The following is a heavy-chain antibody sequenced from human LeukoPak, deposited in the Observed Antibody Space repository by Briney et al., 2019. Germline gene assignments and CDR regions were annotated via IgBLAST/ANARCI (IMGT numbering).Heavy chain of an antibody. D-gene: IGHD3-22*01. J-gene: IGHJ4*02. V-gene: IGHV3-30*18. CDR1: GFTFSNYD. Sequence: GESLKISCTASGFTFSNYDMHWVRQAPGKGLEWVAFISYDGTNKYYADSVKGRFTFSRDNSKYTLYLQMNSLRAEDTAVYYCAKGSSSGTVDYWGQGTLVAVSS. CDR2: ISYDGTNK. CDR3: AKGSSSGTVDY.